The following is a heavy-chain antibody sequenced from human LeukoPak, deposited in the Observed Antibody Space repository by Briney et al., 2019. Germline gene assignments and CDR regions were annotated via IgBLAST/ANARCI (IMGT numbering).Heavy chain of an antibody. D-gene: IGHD4/OR15-4a*01. CDR1: GFTFGDYA. Sequence: PGRSLRLSCAAFGFTFGDYAMHWVRQAPGKGLEWVAVIWYDGNNKYYADSVKGRFTTSRDNSKDTLYLQMNSLSPEDTAMYYCAREGFTNYERELDYWGRGTQVTVS. CDR2: IWYDGNNK. V-gene: IGHV3-33*01. J-gene: IGHJ4*02. CDR3: AREGFTNYERELDY.